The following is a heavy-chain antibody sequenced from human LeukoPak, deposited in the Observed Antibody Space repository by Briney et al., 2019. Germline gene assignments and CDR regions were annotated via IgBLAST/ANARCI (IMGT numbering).Heavy chain of an antibody. J-gene: IGHJ4*02. D-gene: IGHD3-22*01. CDR1: GFTFTSSA. V-gene: IGHV1-58*01. Sequence: GASVKVSCKASGFTFTSSAVQWVRQARGQRLEWIGWIVVGSGNTNYAQKFQKRVTITRDMSTSTAYMELSSLRSEDTAVYYCAADLGPGNSGYSSPIDYWGQGTLVTVSS. CDR2: IVVGSGNT. CDR3: AADLGPGNSGYSSPIDY.